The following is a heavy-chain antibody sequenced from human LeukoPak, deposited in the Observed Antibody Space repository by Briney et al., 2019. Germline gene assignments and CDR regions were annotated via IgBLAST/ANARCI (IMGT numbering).Heavy chain of an antibody. CDR3: ARESLDYDILTGYNNWFDP. V-gene: IGHV4-59*08. D-gene: IGHD3-9*01. CDR1: GGSISSYY. J-gene: IGHJ5*02. CDR2: IYYSGST. Sequence: SETLSLTCTVSGGSISSYYWSWIRQPPGKGLEWIGYIYYSGSTNYNPSLKSRVTISVDTSKNQFSLKLSSATAADTAVYYCARESLDYDILTGYNNWFDPWGQGTLVTVSS.